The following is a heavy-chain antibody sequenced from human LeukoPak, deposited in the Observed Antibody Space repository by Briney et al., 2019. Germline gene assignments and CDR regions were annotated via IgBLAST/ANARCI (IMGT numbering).Heavy chain of an antibody. CDR3: ARAGGWYNWFDP. CDR1: GGSFSGYY. Sequence: SETLSLTCAVYGGSFSGYYWSWIRHPPGKGLEWIGEINHSGSTNYNPSLKSRVTKSVDTSKNRFSLKLSSVTAADTAVYYCARAGGWYNWFDPWGQGTLVTVSS. V-gene: IGHV4-34*01. J-gene: IGHJ5*02. CDR2: INHSGST. D-gene: IGHD6-19*01.